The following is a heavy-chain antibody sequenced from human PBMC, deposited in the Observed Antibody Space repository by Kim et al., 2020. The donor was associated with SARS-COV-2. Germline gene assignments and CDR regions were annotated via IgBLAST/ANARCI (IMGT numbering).Heavy chain of an antibody. CDR1: GFTFSSYA. D-gene: IGHD6-13*01. V-gene: IGHV3-30-3*01. CDR2: ITYDGSNK. J-gene: IGHJ2*01. CDR3: ARGVAAAGIWGGYFDG. Sequence: GGSLRLSCEASGFTFSSYAMHWVRQAPGKGLEWVAVITYDGSNKYYADSVKGRFTISRDTSKNTLYLQMNSLRAEDTAVYYCARGVAAAGIWGGYFDGWGRGTLVTVSS.